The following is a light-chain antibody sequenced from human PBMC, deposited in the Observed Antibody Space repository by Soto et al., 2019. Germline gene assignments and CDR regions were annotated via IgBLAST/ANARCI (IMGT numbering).Light chain of an antibody. V-gene: IGKV1-39*01. Sequence: DIQMTQSPSPLSASVGDRVTITCRASQSISSYLNWYQQKPGKAPNLLIYAASTLQSGVPSRFSGSGSGTDFTLTISSLQPEDFATYYCQQSYSTLWTFGQGTKVDIK. CDR3: QQSYSTLWT. CDR1: QSISSY. J-gene: IGKJ1*01. CDR2: AAS.